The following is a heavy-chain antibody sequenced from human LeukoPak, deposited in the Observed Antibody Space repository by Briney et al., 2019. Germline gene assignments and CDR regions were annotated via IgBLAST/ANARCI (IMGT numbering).Heavy chain of an antibody. J-gene: IGHJ6*02. Sequence: GASVEVSCKASGYTFTGYYMHWVRQAPGQGLEWMGRINPNSGGTNYAQKFQGRVTMTRDTSISTAYMVLSRLRSDDTAVYYCASMYYYDSSGYYYDDYYYGMDVWGQGTTVTVSS. D-gene: IGHD3-22*01. V-gene: IGHV1-2*06. CDR2: INPNSGGT. CDR3: ASMYYYDSSGYYYDDYYYGMDV. CDR1: GYTFTGYY.